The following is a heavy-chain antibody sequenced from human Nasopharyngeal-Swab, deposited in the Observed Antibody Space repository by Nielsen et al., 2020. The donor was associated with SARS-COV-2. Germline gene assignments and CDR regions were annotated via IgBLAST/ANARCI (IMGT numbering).Heavy chain of an antibody. J-gene: IGHJ6*02. V-gene: IGHV5-51*01. Sequence: GESLKISCKGSGYSFTSYWIGWVRQMPGKGLEWMGITYPGDSDTRYSPSFQGQVTISADKSISTAYLQWSSLKASDTAMYYCARFQQQPVHYYYYGMDVWGQGTTVTVSS. CDR1: GYSFTSYW. D-gene: IGHD6-13*01. CDR2: TYPGDSDT. CDR3: ARFQQQPVHYYYYGMDV.